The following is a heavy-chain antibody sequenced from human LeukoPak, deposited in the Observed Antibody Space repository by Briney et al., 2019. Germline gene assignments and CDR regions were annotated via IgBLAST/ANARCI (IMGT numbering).Heavy chain of an antibody. D-gene: IGHD3-22*01. V-gene: IGHV3-30*04. CDR2: ISYDGSNK. CDR1: GFTFSSYA. Sequence: PGRSLRLSCAASGFTFSSYAMHWVRQAPGKGLEWVAVISYDGSNKYYADSVKGRFTISRDNAKNSLYLQMNSRRAEDTAVYYCARHVVAVGFDYWGQGTLVTVSS. CDR3: ARHVVAVGFDY. J-gene: IGHJ4*02.